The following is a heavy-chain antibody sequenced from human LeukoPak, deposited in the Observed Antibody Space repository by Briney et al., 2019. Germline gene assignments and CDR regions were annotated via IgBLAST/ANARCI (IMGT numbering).Heavy chain of an antibody. CDR2: IISSSSTI. Sequence: GGSLRLSWAAAGFTFSSYAMSWVRHAARRWREWVSYIISSSSTIYYADSVKGRFPIYRDNAKNSLYLQMNSLRAEDTAVYSCARVIEGRSYGSFDYWGQGPLVTVSS. V-gene: IGHV3-48*04. J-gene: IGHJ4*02. D-gene: IGHD3-16*01. CDR3: ARVIEGRSYGSFDY. CDR1: GFTFSSYA.